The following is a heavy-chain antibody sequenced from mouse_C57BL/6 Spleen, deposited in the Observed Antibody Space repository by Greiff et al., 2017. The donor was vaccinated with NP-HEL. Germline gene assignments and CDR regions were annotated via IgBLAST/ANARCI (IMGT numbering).Heavy chain of an antibody. J-gene: IGHJ4*01. CDR3: ARWLLRSFYYAMDY. V-gene: IGHV1-81*01. Sequence: QVQLQQSGAELARPGASVKLSCKASGYTFTSYGISWVKQRTGQGLEWIGEIYPRSGNTYYNEKFKGKATLTADKSSSTAYMELRSLTSEDSAVYFCARWLLRSFYYAMDYWGQGTSVTVSS. CDR1: GYTFTSYG. CDR2: IYPRSGNT. D-gene: IGHD1-1*01.